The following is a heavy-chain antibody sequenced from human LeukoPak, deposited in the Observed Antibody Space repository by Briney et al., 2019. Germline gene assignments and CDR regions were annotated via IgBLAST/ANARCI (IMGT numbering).Heavy chain of an antibody. V-gene: IGHV1-2*02. CDR2: INPNSGGT. J-gene: IGHJ5*02. CDR1: GYTFTGYY. CDR3: ARDNILTGYFVAWFDP. D-gene: IGHD3-9*01. Sequence: ASVKVSCKASGYTFTGYYMHWVRQAPGQGLEWMGWINPNSGGTNYAQKFQGRVTMTRGTSISTAYMELSRLRSDDTAVYYCARDNILTGYFVAWFDPWGQGTLVTVSS.